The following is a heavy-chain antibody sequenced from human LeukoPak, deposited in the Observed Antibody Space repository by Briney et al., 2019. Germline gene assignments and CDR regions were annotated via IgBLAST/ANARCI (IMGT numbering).Heavy chain of an antibody. D-gene: IGHD1-26*01. Sequence: ASVKVSCKAFAYTFTGYYMHWVRQAPGQGLEWMGRINPNSGGTNYAQKFQGRVTMTRDTSISTAYMELSRLRSDDTAVYYCERDREGAFDYWGQGTLVTVSS. CDR2: INPNSGGT. CDR3: ERDREGAFDY. J-gene: IGHJ4*02. V-gene: IGHV1-2*06. CDR1: AYTFTGYY.